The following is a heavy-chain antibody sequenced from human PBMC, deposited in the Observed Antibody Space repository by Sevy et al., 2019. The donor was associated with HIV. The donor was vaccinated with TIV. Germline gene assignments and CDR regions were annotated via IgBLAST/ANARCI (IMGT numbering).Heavy chain of an antibody. CDR3: ARTVVLVDGPRNWLDT. D-gene: IGHD2-8*02. CDR1: KFTVSNNY. V-gene: IGHV3-53*01. Sequence: GGSLRLSFAVSKFTVSNNYMTWVHQAPGKGLEWVSTLYDSGAAYYAVSVKGRFTVSRDNSKNTLYLQMNSLRAEDTAVYYCARTVVLVDGPRNWLDTWGQGTLVTVSS. J-gene: IGHJ5*02. CDR2: LYDSGAA.